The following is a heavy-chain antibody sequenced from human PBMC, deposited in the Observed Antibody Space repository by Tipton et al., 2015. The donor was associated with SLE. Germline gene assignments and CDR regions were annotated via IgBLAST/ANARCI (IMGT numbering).Heavy chain of an antibody. D-gene: IGHD6-13*01. V-gene: IGHV6-1*01. CDR3: ARAAGGTFGY. J-gene: IGHJ4*02. CDR1: GDSVSSNSAA. Sequence: GLVKPSQTLSLTCDISGDSVSSNSAAWNWIRQSPSRGLEWLGRTYYRSKWYIDYAVSARSRIIINPDASKNQFSLQLNSVTPEDTAVYYCARAAGGTFGYWGQGTLVTVSS. CDR2: TYYRSKWYI.